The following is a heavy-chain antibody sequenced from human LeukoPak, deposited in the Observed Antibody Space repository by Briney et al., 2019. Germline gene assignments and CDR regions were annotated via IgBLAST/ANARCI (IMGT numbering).Heavy chain of an antibody. V-gene: IGHV3-23*01. CDR1: GFTFSTSW. D-gene: IGHD3-3*01. CDR2: ISGSGGST. J-gene: IGHJ4*02. CDR3: AKADFWSGYFDY. Sequence: GGSLRLSCAASGFTFSTSWMHWVRQAPGKGLEWVSAISGSGGSTYYADSVKGRFTISRDNSKNTLYLQMNSLRAEDTAVYYCAKADFWSGYFDYWGQGTLVTVSS.